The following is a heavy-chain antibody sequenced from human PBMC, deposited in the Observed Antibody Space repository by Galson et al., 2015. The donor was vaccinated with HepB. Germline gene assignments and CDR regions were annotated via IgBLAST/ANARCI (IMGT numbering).Heavy chain of an antibody. Sequence: SLRLSCAASGFTFRNYAMSWARQAPGRGLEWVSAISGSGASTYYADSVKGRVTISRDNSKNTLFLQMNSLRAEDTAVYYCAKHGRWYCSSNTCYFDYWGQGTLV. CDR1: GFTFRNYA. CDR2: ISGSGAST. V-gene: IGHV3-23*01. D-gene: IGHD2-2*01. CDR3: AKHGRWYCSSNTCYFDY. J-gene: IGHJ4*02.